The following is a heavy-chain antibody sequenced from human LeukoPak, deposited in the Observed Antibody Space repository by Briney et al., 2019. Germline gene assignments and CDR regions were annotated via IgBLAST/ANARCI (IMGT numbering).Heavy chain of an antibody. J-gene: IGHJ6*03. V-gene: IGHV4-39*07. D-gene: IGHD5-12*01. CDR1: GGSISSSSYY. CDR3: ARERRGYSGYLNYYYYMDV. CDR2: IYYSGST. Sequence: SETLSLTCTVSGGSISSSSYYWDWIRQPPGKGLGWIGSIYYSGSTYYNPSLKGRVTISVDTSKNQFSLKLSSVTAADTAVYYCARERRGYSGYLNYYYYMDVWGKGTTVTVSS.